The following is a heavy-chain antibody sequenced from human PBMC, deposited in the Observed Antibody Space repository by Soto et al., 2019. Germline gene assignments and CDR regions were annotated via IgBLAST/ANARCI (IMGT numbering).Heavy chain of an antibody. CDR1: GYTYTGYY. Sequence: ASVKVSCKASGYTYTGYYMHWVRQAPGQGLEWMGWINPNSRGTNYAQKFQARVTMTRDTSISTAYMELSRLRFDDTAVYYCASGGQNALDIWGQGTIVT. J-gene: IGHJ3*02. CDR3: ASGGQNALDI. D-gene: IGHD2-15*01. V-gene: IGHV1-2*02. CDR2: INPNSRGT.